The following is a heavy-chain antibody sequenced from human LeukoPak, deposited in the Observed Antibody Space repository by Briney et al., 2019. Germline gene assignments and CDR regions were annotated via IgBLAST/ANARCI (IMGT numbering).Heavy chain of an antibody. CDR2: ISSSSTI. CDR1: GFTFSSYS. J-gene: IGHJ6*03. Sequence: PGGSLRLSCAASGFTFSSYSMNWVRQAPGKGLEWVSYISSSSTIYYADSVKGRFTISRDNAKNSLYLQMNSLRAEATAVYYCARTGGSYGHYYYYYYYMDVWGKGTTVTVSS. D-gene: IGHD5-18*01. V-gene: IGHV3-48*01. CDR3: ARTGGSYGHYYYYYYYMDV.